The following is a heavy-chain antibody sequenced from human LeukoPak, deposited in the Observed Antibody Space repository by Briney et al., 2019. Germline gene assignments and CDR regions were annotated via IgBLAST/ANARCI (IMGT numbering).Heavy chain of an antibody. V-gene: IGHV4-31*03. Sequence: PSETLSLTCTVSGGSISSGGYYWSWIRQHPGKGLEWIGYIYYSGSTYYNPSLKSRVTISVDTSKNQFSLKLNSVTAADTAVYYCARGGYLYAPLDYWGQGTLVIVSS. CDR1: GGSISSGGYY. D-gene: IGHD3-22*01. CDR2: IYYSGST. J-gene: IGHJ4*02. CDR3: ARGGYLYAPLDY.